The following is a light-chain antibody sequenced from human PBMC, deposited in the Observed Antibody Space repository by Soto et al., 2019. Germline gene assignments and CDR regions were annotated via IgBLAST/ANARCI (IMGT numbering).Light chain of an antibody. CDR3: QQYASSPT. J-gene: IGKJ1*01. CDR1: QSVSSSY. CDR2: GAS. Sequence: ENVLTQSPGTLSLSPGERATLSCRASQSVSSSYLAWYQQKPGQAPRLLIYGASTRATGTPDRFSGSGSGTDFPITISRLEPEDFAVYYCQQYASSPTFGQGTKVEIK. V-gene: IGKV3-20*01.